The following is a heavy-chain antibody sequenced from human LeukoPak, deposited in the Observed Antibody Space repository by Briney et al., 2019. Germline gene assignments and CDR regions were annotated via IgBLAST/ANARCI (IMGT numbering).Heavy chain of an antibody. J-gene: IGHJ4*02. CDR2: ISGDSYST. CDR1: GFTFSAYA. V-gene: IGHV3-23*01. D-gene: IGHD5-18*01. CDR3: AKARGYSYGDPFEY. Sequence: GGSLRLSCAASGFTFSAYAMTWVRRAPGKGLEWVSTISGDSYSTYYADSVMGRFTISRDNSKNTLYLQMNSLRAEDTAAYYCAKARGYSYGDPFEYWGQGTPVTVSS.